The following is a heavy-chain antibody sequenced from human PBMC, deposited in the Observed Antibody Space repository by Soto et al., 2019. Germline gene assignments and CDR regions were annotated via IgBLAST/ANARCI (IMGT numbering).Heavy chain of an antibody. Sequence: ASVKVSCKVSGNTLTELSMHWVRQAPGKGLEWMGGFDPEDGETIYAQKFQGRVTMTEDTSTDTAYMELSSLRSEDTAVYYCATVPFYCSGGRPHPPGDYPGQGSLVIGSA. D-gene: IGHD2-15*01. J-gene: IGHJ4*01. V-gene: IGHV1-24*01. CDR3: ATVPFYCSGGRPHPPGDY. CDR2: FDPEDGET. CDR1: GNTLTELS.